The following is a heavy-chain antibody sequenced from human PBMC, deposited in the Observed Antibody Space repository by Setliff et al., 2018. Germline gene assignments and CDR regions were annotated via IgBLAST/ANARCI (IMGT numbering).Heavy chain of an antibody. CDR3: ARVSMYSSSWYYYYYGMDV. V-gene: IGHV4-39*07. CDR1: GGSISSSSYY. D-gene: IGHD6-13*01. J-gene: IGHJ6*02. CDR2: IYYSGST. Sequence: SETLSLTCTVSGGSISSSSYYWGWIRQPPGKGLEWIGSIYYSGSTYYNPSLKSRVTISVDTSKNQFSLNLSSVTAADTAVYYCARVSMYSSSWYYYYYGMDVWGQGTTVTV.